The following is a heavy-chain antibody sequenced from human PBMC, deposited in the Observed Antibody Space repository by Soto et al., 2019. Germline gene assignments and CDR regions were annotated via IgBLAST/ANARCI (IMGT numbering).Heavy chain of an antibody. CDR3: ASEDYYDTSGPVY. Sequence: PGGSLRLSCAASGFTFSSYAMHWVRQAPGKGLEWVALISHGGSKKYYADSVKGRFTISRDNSRNTLYLQMNSLRAEDTAVYYCASEDYYDTSGPVYWGQGTLLTVSS. V-gene: IGHV3-30-3*01. J-gene: IGHJ4*02. D-gene: IGHD3-22*01. CDR1: GFTFSSYA. CDR2: ISHGGSKK.